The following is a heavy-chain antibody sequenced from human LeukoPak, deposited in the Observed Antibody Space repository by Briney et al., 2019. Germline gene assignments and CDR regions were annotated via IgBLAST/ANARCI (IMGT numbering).Heavy chain of an antibody. V-gene: IGHV3-30*18. CDR2: ISYDGSNK. J-gene: IGHJ5*02. CDR3: AKGVGVSRFNYFDP. D-gene: IGHD1-26*01. Sequence: GGSLRLSCAASGFTFSNYGMHWVRQAPGKGLEWVAVISYDGSNKYSADSVKGRFTISRDNSKNTLYLQMESLRVEDTAVYYCAKGVGVSRFNYFDPWGQGTLVTVSS. CDR1: GFTFSNYG.